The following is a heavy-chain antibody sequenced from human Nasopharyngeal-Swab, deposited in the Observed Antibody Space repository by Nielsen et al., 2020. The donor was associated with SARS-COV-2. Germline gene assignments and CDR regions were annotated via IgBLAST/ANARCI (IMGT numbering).Heavy chain of an antibody. J-gene: IGHJ6*02. V-gene: IGHV3-21*01. D-gene: IGHD3-3*01. Sequence: GESLKISCAASGFTFNNYNFNWVRQAPGKGLEWVSSIRSSSSYIYYADSVKGRFTISRDNAKNSFSLQMNSLRAEDTAVYYCARDGLDYDFWSAYFMDVWGQGTTVTVSS. CDR1: GFTFNNYN. CDR2: IRSSSSYI. CDR3: ARDGLDYDFWSAYFMDV.